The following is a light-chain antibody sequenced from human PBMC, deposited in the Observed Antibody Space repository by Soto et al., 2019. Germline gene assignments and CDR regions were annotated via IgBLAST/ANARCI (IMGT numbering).Light chain of an antibody. CDR3: QQYNNWPRT. J-gene: IGKJ1*01. V-gene: IGKV3-15*01. Sequence: EIVMTQSPATLSVSPGERATLSCRASQGVNNYLAWYQHKPGQAPRLLIYGASTRATGIPARFSGSASGTELTLTISSLQSEDFAVYYCQQYNNWPRTFGQGTKVEIK. CDR1: QGVNNY. CDR2: GAS.